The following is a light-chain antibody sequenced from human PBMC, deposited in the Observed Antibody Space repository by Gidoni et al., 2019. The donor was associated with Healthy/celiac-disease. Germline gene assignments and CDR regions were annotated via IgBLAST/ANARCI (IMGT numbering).Light chain of an antibody. CDR3: QQYNNWAPWT. J-gene: IGKJ1*01. V-gene: IGKV3-15*01. Sequence: EIVMTQSPATLSVSPGERATLSCSASKRVSSNLAWYQQKPGQAPRLLIYGASTRATGIPARFSGSGYGTEFTLTISSLQSEDFAVYYCQQYNNWAPWTFGQXTKVEIK. CDR1: KRVSSN. CDR2: GAS.